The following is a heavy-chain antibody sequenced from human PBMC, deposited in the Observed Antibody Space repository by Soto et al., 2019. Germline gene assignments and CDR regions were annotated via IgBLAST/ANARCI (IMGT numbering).Heavy chain of an antibody. V-gene: IGHV4-39*01. Sequence: LSLTCNLSVGSISSSRWHCGFIQQPPGKGLEWIASIKYSGTTFYNPSLKSRVTLSVDTSKNQFSLKLTSVTATDTAVYYCVRQGFGALHGLVEVWGQGTTVTVSS. CDR1: VGSISSSRWH. D-gene: IGHD3-10*01. CDR2: IKYSGTT. CDR3: VRQGFGALHGLVEV. J-gene: IGHJ6*02.